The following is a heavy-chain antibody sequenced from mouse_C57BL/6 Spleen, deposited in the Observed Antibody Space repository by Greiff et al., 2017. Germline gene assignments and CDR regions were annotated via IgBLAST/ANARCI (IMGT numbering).Heavy chain of an antibody. Sequence: VQLKQSGAELVKPGASVKISCKASGYAFSSYWMNWVKQRPGKGLEWIGQIYPGDGDTNYNGKFKGKATLTADKSSSTAYMQLSSLTSEDSAVYFCARGSHPYYFDYWGQGTTLTASS. V-gene: IGHV1-80*01. CDR2: IYPGDGDT. J-gene: IGHJ2*01. CDR1: GYAFSSYW. CDR3: ARGSHPYYFDY.